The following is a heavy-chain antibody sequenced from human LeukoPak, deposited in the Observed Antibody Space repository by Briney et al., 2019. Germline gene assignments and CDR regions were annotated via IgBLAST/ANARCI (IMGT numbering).Heavy chain of an antibody. J-gene: IGHJ4*02. CDR1: GYSIISGYY. CDR2: IYHSGST. Sequence: SETLSLTCAVSGYSIISGYYWGWIRQPPGKELEGSGSIYHSGSTYYNPSLKSPVTISVDTSKNHFSLKLSSVTAADTAVYYCARALQQLVGITLRNFDYWGQGTLVTVSS. V-gene: IGHV4-38-2*01. CDR3: ARALQQLVGITLRNFDY. D-gene: IGHD6-13*01.